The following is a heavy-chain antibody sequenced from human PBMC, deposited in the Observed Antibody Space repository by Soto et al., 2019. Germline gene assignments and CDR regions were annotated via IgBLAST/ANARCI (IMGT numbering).Heavy chain of an antibody. CDR3: ARQTSVGRNWFDP. D-gene: IGHD2-2*01. CDR2: IYYSGST. V-gene: IGHV4-31*03. J-gene: IGHJ5*02. Sequence: SETLSLTCTVSGGSISSGGYYWSWIRQHPGKGLEWIGYIYYSGSTYYNPSLKSRVTISVDTSKNQFSLKLSSVTAADTAVYYCARQTSVGRNWFDPWGQGTLVTVSS. CDR1: GGSISSGGYY.